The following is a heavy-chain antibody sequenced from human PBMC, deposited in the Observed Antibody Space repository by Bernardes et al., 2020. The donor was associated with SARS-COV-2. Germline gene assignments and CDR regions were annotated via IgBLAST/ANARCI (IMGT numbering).Heavy chain of an antibody. Sequence: ASVKVSCKASGYTFTSFGIRWVRQAPGQGLEWMGFFSAYSGNTNYPQKLQARVTLTTDTSTSTAYMELRSLRSDDTAVYYCARDLAYPYGLDVWGKGTTVTVSS. CDR1: GYTFTSFG. V-gene: IGHV1-18*01. J-gene: IGHJ6*04. CDR2: FSAYSGNT. CDR3: ARDLAYPYGLDV.